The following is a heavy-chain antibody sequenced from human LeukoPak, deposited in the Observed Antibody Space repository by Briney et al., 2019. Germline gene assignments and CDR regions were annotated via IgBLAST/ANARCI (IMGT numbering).Heavy chain of an antibody. CDR2: INPNSGGT. D-gene: IGHD7-27*01. CDR3: SRDLTERFDY. Sequence: GASVKVSCKASGYTFTGYYMHWVRQAPGQGLEWMGRINPNSGGTNYAQKFQGRVTMTRDTSISPAYMELSRLRSDDTAVYYCSRDLTERFDYWGQGTLVNVSS. J-gene: IGHJ4*02. V-gene: IGHV1-2*06. CDR1: GYTFTGYY.